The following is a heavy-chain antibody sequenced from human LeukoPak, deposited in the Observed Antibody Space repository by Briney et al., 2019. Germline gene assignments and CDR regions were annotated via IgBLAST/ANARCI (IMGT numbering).Heavy chain of an antibody. Sequence: GESLKISCKGSGYSFTSYWIGWVRQMPGKGLEWMGIIYPGDSDTRYSPSFQGQVTISADKSISTAYLQWSSLKAADTAMYYCARMVGSGWYGNSFDYWGQGTLVTVSS. J-gene: IGHJ4*02. CDR2: IYPGDSDT. V-gene: IGHV5-51*01. CDR1: GYSFTSYW. D-gene: IGHD6-19*01. CDR3: ARMVGSGWYGNSFDY.